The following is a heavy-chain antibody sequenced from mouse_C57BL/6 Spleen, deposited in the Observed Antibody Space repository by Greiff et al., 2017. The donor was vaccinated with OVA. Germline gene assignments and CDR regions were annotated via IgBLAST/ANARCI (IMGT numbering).Heavy chain of an antibody. CDR3: TDYYGSSYGAY. V-gene: IGHV14-1*01. D-gene: IGHD1-1*01. Sequence: EVQLQQSGAELVRPGASVKLSCTASGFNIKDYYMHWVKQRPEQGLEWIGRIDPEDGDTEYAPKFQGKATMTADTSSNTAYLQLSSLTSEDTAVYYCTDYYGSSYGAYWGQGTLVTVSA. J-gene: IGHJ3*01. CDR2: IDPEDGDT. CDR1: GFNIKDYY.